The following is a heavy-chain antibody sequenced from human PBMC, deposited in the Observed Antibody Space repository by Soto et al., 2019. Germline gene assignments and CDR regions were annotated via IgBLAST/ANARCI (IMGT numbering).Heavy chain of an antibody. V-gene: IGHV5-51*01. CDR1: GYSFTSYW. J-gene: IGHJ6*02. CDR3: ARQGTSTTAYYYGMDV. Sequence: VESLKISCKGSGYSFTSYWIGWVRQMPGKGLEWMGIIYPGDSDTRYSPSFQGQVTISADKSISTAYLQWSSLKASDTAMYYCARQGTSTTAYYYGMDVWGQGTTVTVSS. CDR2: IYPGDSDT. D-gene: IGHD2-2*01.